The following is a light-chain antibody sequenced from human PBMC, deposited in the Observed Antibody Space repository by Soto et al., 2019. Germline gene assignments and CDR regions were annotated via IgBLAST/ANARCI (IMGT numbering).Light chain of an antibody. V-gene: IGKV1-5*03. Sequence: DIQMTQSPSTLSSSVGDRVTITCRASQNIDISLAWYQQKPGKAPTLLIYKASSLESGVPSRFSGSGSGTEFTLTISSLQPDDFATYFCQYYDSSSYTFGQGTKLQIK. J-gene: IGKJ2*01. CDR3: QYYDSSSYT. CDR2: KAS. CDR1: QNIDIS.